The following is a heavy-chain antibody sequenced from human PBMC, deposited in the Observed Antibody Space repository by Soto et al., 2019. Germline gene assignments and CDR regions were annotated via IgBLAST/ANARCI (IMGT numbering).Heavy chain of an antibody. CDR2: IDPSDSYT. D-gene: IGHD2-2*01. Sequence: ESLKMSCKGSGYSFTSYWISWVRQIPGKGLEWMGRIDPSDSYTNYSPSFQGHVTISADKSISTAYLQWSSLKASDTAMYYCAREADIVVVPAARMSWFGPWGQGTLVTVSS. CDR3: AREADIVVVPAARMSWFGP. CDR1: GYSFTSYW. V-gene: IGHV5-10-1*01. J-gene: IGHJ5*02.